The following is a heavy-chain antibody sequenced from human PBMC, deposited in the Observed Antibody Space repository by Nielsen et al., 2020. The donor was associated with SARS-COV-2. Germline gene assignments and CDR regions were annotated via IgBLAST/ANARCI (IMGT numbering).Heavy chain of an antibody. V-gene: IGHV4-34*01. CDR2: INHSGST. J-gene: IGHJ4*02. Sequence: WIRQPPGKGPEWIGEINHSGSTNYNPSLKSRVTISVDTSKNQFSLKLTSVTATDTAVYYCTRLPSPEAQYCTGGGCYYFDSWGLGTLVTVSS. CDR3: TRLPSPEAQYCTGGGCYYFDS. D-gene: IGHD2-8*02.